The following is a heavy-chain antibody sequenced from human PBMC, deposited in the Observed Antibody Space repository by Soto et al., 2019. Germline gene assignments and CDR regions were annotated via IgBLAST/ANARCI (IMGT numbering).Heavy chain of an antibody. CDR3: ARAPIMTTANWFDP. Sequence: ASVKVSCKASGYTFTSSYTHWVRQAPGQGLEWMGIFDPTGVSTTYAQKFQGRVTMTGDTSTSTVYMELSSLRSEDTAVYYCARAPIMTTANWFDPWGQGTLVTVSS. J-gene: IGHJ5*02. CDR2: FDPTGVST. V-gene: IGHV1-46*01. CDR1: GYTFTSSY. D-gene: IGHD4-4*01.